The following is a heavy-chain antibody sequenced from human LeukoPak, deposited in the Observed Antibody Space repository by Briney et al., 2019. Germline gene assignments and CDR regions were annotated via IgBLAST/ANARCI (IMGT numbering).Heavy chain of an antibody. CDR2: IRYDGSNK. CDR1: GFTFSSYG. Sequence: GGSLRLSCAASGFTFSSYGMHWVRQAPGKGLEWVAFIRYDGSNKYYADSVKGRFTISRDNSKNTLYLQMNSLRAEDTAVYYCAVPPYSSGRGSYFDYWGQGNLVTVSS. V-gene: IGHV3-30*02. J-gene: IGHJ4*02. CDR3: AVPPYSSGRGSYFDY. D-gene: IGHD6-19*01.